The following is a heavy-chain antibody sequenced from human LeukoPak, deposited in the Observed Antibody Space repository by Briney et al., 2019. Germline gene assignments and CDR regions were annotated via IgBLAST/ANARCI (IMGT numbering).Heavy chain of an antibody. CDR2: IYTSGST. J-gene: IGHJ6*03. CDR3: ARGTYSGSSYYYYIHV. V-gene: IGHV4-61*02. CDR1: GDSISSGNYY. D-gene: IGHD6-19*01. Sequence: PSQTLSLTCTVSGDSISSGNYYWTWIRQPAGEGLEWIGRIYTSGSTKYNPSLKSRVTISLDTSKNQFSLKLSSVAAADTAVYYCARGTYSGSSYYYYIHVWGKGTTVTVSS.